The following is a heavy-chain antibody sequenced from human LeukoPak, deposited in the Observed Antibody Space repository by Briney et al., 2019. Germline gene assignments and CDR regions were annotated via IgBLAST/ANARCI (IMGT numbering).Heavy chain of an antibody. CDR3: AKDLYRSIVGATGGVPFDY. Sequence: PGGSLRLSCAASGFTFSSYGMHWVRQAPGKGLEWVAFIRYDGSNKYYADSVKGRFTISRDNSKNTLYLQMNSLRAEDTAVYYCAKDLYRSIVGATGGVPFDYWGQGTLVTVSS. CDR1: GFTFSSYG. CDR2: IRYDGSNK. D-gene: IGHD1-26*01. J-gene: IGHJ4*02. V-gene: IGHV3-30*02.